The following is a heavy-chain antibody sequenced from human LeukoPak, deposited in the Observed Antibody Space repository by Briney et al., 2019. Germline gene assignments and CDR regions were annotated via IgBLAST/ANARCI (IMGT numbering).Heavy chain of an antibody. Sequence: GASVEVSCKASGYTFTSYYMHWVRQAPGQGLEWMGIINPSGGSTSYAQKFQGRVTMTRDTSTSTVYMELSSLRSEDTAVYYCAREIAARPNPYYYYYGMDVWGQGTTVTVSS. CDR1: GYTFTSYY. D-gene: IGHD6-6*01. V-gene: IGHV1-46*01. CDR2: INPSGGST. CDR3: AREIAARPNPYYYYYGMDV. J-gene: IGHJ6*02.